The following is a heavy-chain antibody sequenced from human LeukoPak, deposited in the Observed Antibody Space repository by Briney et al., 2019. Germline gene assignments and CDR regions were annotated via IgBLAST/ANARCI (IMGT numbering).Heavy chain of an antibody. CDR3: ARGVAVGTAYYFDC. J-gene: IGHJ4*02. CDR1: GYPFSNHG. CDR2: ISCYSGDT. D-gene: IGHD4-23*01. V-gene: IGHV1-18*01. Sequence: ASVKVSCKASGYPFSNHGITWVRQAPGQGLEWMGWISCYSGDTHYAQKFQGRVTMTTDKPTSTAYMELKSLRSDDTAVYYCARGVAVGTAYYFDCWGQGTLVTVSS.